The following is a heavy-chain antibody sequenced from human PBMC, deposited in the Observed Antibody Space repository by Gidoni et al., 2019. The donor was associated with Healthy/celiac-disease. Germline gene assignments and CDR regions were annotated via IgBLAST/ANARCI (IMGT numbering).Heavy chain of an antibody. V-gene: IGHV3-74*01. CDR2: INSDGSST. CDR3: ARDAMIWGGSYSQFGPGPNNWFDP. CDR1: GFPSRSYW. J-gene: IGHJ5*02. Sequence: EVQLLESGGGLVQPGGSLSLPCAASGFPSRSYWMHCVRHAPGKGLVWVSRINSDGSSTRYADSVKGRFTISRDNAKNTLYLQMNSLRAEDTAVYYCARDAMIWGGSYSQFGPGPNNWFDPWGQGTLVTVSS. D-gene: IGHD1-26*01.